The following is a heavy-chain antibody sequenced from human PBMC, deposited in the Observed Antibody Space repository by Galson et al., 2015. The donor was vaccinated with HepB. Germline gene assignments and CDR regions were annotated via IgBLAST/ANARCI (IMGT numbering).Heavy chain of an antibody. CDR3: ARVLDYGDYMVGFVFDY. CDR2: ISGHNGNR. Sequence: QSGAEVKKPGASVKVSCTASGYTFTSYGISWVRQAPGQGLEWMGWISGHNGNRNSAQKLQGRVTMTTDTSTRTAYMELRSLRSDDTAVYYCARVLDYGDYMVGFVFDYWGQGTLVTVSS. D-gene: IGHD4-17*01. CDR1: GYTFTSYG. V-gene: IGHV1-18*01. J-gene: IGHJ4*02.